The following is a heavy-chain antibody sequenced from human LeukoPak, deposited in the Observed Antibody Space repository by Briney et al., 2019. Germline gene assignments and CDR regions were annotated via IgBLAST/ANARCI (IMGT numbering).Heavy chain of an antibody. CDR2: IYPGDSDT. V-gene: IGHV5-51*01. Sequence: PGESLKISCKGSGYRFTNYWIGWVRQMPGKGLELMGSIYPGDSDTRCSPSFQGQVTISADKSITTAYLHWSSLKASDTAIYYCARQGVYYSDSSAFYYWGQGTLVTVSS. CDR1: GYRFTNYW. J-gene: IGHJ4*02. CDR3: ARQGVYYSDSSAFYY. D-gene: IGHD3-22*01.